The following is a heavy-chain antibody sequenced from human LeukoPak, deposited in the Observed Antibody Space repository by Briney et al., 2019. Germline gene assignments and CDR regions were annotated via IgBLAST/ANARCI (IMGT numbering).Heavy chain of an antibody. CDR2: INHSGST. CDR1: GGSFSGYY. V-gene: IGHV4-34*01. D-gene: IGHD2-21*01. J-gene: IGHJ3*02. CDR3: ARQTDWYGDAFDM. Sequence: SETLSLTCAVYGGSFSGYYWSWIRQPPGKGLEWIGEINHSGSTNYNPSFKSRVTISVDTSKNQFSLKLSSVTAADTAVYYCARQTDWYGDAFDMWGQGTMVTVSP.